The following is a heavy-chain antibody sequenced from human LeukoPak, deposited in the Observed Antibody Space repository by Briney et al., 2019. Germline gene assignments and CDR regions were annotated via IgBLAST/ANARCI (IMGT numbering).Heavy chain of an antibody. CDR2: IYYSGST. V-gene: IGHV4-59*01. D-gene: IGHD1-26*01. J-gene: IGHJ2*01. CDR3: ARRGANSGSYSHFDL. CDR1: GGPISSSF. Sequence: SEALSLTCTVSGGPISSSFWSWIRQPPGKGLEWIGHIYYSGSTNYNPSLKSRVTISVDTSKNQFSLKLSSVTAADTAVYSCARRGANSGSYSHFDLWGRATLVTV.